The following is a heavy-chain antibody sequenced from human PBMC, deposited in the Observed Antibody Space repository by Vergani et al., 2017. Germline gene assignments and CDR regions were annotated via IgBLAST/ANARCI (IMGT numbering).Heavy chain of an antibody. Sequence: DVQLVQSGGGQVQPGESLEVSCAASEFKISDFDIHWVRQAPGRGLVWVSRINSDGSSTSYADSVKGRFTISRDNAKNTLYLQMNSLRAEDTAVYYCARDLLPNYDFWSGYSHAYYYYYGMDVWGQGTTVTVSS. CDR3: ARDLLPNYDFWSGYSHAYYYYYGMDV. V-gene: IGHV3-74*01. J-gene: IGHJ6*02. CDR2: INSDGSST. CDR1: EFKISDFD. D-gene: IGHD3-3*01.